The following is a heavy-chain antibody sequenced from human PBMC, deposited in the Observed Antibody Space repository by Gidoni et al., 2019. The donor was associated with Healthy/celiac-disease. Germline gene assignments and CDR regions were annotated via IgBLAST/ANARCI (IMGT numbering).Heavy chain of an antibody. CDR1: GNTFTSYA. CDR3: AGGYCSGGSCYWFDP. CDR2: INTNTGNP. V-gene: IGHV7-4-1*02. J-gene: IGHJ5*02. D-gene: IGHD2-15*01. Sequence: QVHLVQSGSELKKPGDSVKVPCKASGNTFTSYAMNWVRQAPGQGLEWMGWINTNTGNPTYAQGFTGRFVFSLDTSVSTAYLQISSLKAEDTAVYYCAGGYCSGGSCYWFDPWGQGTLVTVSS.